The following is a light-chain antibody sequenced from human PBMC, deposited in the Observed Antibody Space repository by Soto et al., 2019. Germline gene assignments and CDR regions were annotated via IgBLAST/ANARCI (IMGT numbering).Light chain of an antibody. Sequence: EIVLTQSPGTLSLSPGERAILSCRASQSVRSTHLAWYQQKPGQAPRLLIYGASSRPPGIADRFSGSGSGTDFTLTISRLEPEDFAVYYCQQYGSSRVTFGGGTKVEIK. CDR1: QSVRSTH. V-gene: IGKV3-20*01. CDR3: QQYGSSRVT. J-gene: IGKJ4*01. CDR2: GAS.